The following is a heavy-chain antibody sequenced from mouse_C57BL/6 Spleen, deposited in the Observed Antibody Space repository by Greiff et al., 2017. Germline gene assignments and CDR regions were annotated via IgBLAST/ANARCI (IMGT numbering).Heavy chain of an antibody. Sequence: QVQLQQSGAELVKPGASVKLSCKASGYTFTSYWMHWVKQRPGQGLEWIGMIHPNSGSTNYNEKFKSKATLTVDKSSSTAYMQLSSLTSEDSAVYYCAVYYSNYEAYWGQGTLVTVSA. CDR1: GYTFTSYW. V-gene: IGHV1-64*01. CDR3: AVYYSNYEAY. D-gene: IGHD2-5*01. J-gene: IGHJ3*01. CDR2: IHPNSGST.